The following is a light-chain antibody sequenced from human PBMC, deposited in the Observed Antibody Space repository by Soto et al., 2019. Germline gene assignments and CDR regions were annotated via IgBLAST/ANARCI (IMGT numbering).Light chain of an antibody. J-gene: IGKJ1*01. CDR3: QQYGSSSWT. V-gene: IGKV3-20*01. CDR1: QSISTTY. CDR2: GAS. Sequence: EIVLTQSPGTLSLSPGEGATLSCRASQSISTTYLAWYQQKPGQAPRLLIYGASGRATGIPDRFSGSGSETDFTLTISRLEPEDFAVYYCQQYGSSSWTFGQGTKVEI.